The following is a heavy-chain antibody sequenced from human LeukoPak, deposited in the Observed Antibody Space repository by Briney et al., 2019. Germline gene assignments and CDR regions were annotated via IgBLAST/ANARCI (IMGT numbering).Heavy chain of an antibody. CDR1: GGSISSYY. CDR3: ARDPRSSWYDY. Sequence: TSETLSLTCTVPGGSISSYYWSWIRQPAGKGLEWIGRIYTSGSTNYNPSLKSRVTMSVDTSKNQFSLKLSSVTAADTAVYYCARDPRSSWYDYWGQGTLVTVSS. V-gene: IGHV4-4*07. CDR2: IYTSGST. D-gene: IGHD6-13*01. J-gene: IGHJ4*02.